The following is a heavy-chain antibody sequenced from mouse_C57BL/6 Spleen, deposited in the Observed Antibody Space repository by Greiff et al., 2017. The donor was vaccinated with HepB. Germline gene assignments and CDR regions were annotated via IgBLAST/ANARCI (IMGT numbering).Heavy chain of an antibody. CDR2: ISYDGSN. CDR1: GYSITSGYY. J-gene: IGHJ4*01. Sequence: EVHLVESGPGLVKPSQSLSLTCSVTGYSITSGYYWNWIRQFPGNKLEWMGYISYDGSNNYNPSLKNRISITRDTSKNQFFLKLNSVTTEDTATYYCARDRDDGYSYAMDYWGQGTSVTVSS. D-gene: IGHD2-3*01. V-gene: IGHV3-6*01. CDR3: ARDRDDGYSYAMDY.